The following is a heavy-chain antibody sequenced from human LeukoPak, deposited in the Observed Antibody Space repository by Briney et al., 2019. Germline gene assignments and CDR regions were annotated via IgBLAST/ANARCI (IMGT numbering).Heavy chain of an antibody. CDR1: GYTFTGYQ. V-gene: IGHV1-2*02. CDR3: AITYSGSYPDY. D-gene: IGHD1-26*01. Sequence: ASVKVSCKASGYTFTGYQMYWVRQAPGQGLEWMGWVNPNSGGTSYAQKFQGRVTMTRDTSISTAYMELSRLRSDDTALYYCAITYSGSYPDYWGQGTLVTVSS. CDR2: VNPNSGGT. J-gene: IGHJ4*02.